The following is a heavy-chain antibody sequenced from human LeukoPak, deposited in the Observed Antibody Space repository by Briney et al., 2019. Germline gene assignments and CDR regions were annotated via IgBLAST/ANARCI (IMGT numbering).Heavy chain of an antibody. D-gene: IGHD1-7*01. J-gene: IGHJ4*02. CDR2: IYYSGST. Sequence: PSETLSLTCTVSGGSISSYYWSWIRQPPGKGLEWIGYIYYSGSTNYNPSLKSRVTIPVDTSKNQFSLKLSSVTAADTAVYYCASLSITGTTYFDYWGQGTLVTVSS. CDR3: ASLSITGTTYFDY. V-gene: IGHV4-59*01. CDR1: GGSISSYY.